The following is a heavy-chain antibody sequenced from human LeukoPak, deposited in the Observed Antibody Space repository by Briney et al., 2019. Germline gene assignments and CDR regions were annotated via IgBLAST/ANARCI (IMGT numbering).Heavy chain of an antibody. CDR2: IRNDGSNK. V-gene: IGHV3-30*02. CDR3: AKDRWSAFDI. D-gene: IGHD2-15*01. CDR1: GFTFCTYG. Sequence: GGSPRLSRAASGFTFCTYGMHWVRAALDEGLEWVAFIRNDGSNKYYADSVKGRFTISRDNSKNTLYLQMNSLRAEDTAVYYCAKDRWSAFDIWGQGTMVTVSS. J-gene: IGHJ3*02.